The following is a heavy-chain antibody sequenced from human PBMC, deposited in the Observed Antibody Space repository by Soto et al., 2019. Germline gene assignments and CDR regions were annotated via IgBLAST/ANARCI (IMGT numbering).Heavy chain of an antibody. J-gene: IGHJ3*02. CDR1: GGSISSSSYY. Sequence: QLQLQESGPGLVKPSETLSLTCTVSGGSISSSSYYWVWIRQPPGMGLEWIGNIYYTGTTYYNPSLKRRVPISGDTSKNKLSLKLNSVTAADTPVYYCASPIHLASTFDIWGQGTMVNVS. V-gene: IGHV4-39*01. CDR3: ASPIHLASTFDI. CDR2: IYYTGTT. D-gene: IGHD3-3*02.